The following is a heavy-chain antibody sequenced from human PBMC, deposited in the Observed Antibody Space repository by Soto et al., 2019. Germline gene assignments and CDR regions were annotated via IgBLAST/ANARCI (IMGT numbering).Heavy chain of an antibody. D-gene: IGHD5-12*01. CDR3: VKDFRVGYDWTHD. CDR2: IRGSGGPT. Sequence: DVQLLESGGDLVQTGGSLRRSCAASGFIFSNYAMSWVRQAPGKGLEWVSLIRGSGGPTNYADSVKGRFTVSRDNSKKILLLQMNSLRAEDTAVYYCVKDFRVGYDWTHDWGQGTLVTVSS. V-gene: IGHV3-23*01. CDR1: GFIFSNYA. J-gene: IGHJ4*02.